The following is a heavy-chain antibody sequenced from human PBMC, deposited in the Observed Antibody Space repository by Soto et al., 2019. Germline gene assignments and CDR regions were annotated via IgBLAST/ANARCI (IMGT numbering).Heavy chain of an antibody. CDR1: GFTFSSYG. CDR2: IWYDGSNK. Sequence: QVQLVESGGGVVQPGRSLRLSCAASGFTFSSYGMHWVRQAPGKGLEWVAVIWYDGSNKYYADSVKGRFTISRDNSKNTLYLQMNSLRAAATAVYYCARGRDDFWSGYPLIPYYYYMDVWGKGTTVTVSS. CDR3: ARGRDDFWSGYPLIPYYYYMDV. J-gene: IGHJ6*03. D-gene: IGHD3-3*01. V-gene: IGHV3-33*01.